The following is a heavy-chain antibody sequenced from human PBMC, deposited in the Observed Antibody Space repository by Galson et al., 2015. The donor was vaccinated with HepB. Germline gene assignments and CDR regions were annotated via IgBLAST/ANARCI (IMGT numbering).Heavy chain of an antibody. V-gene: IGHV3-23*01. CDR2: ISGSGGST. CDR1: GFTFSSYA. Sequence: SLRLSCAASGFTFSSYAMSWVRQAPGKGLEWVSAISGSGGSTYYADSVKGRFTISRDNSKNTLYLQMNSLRAEDTAVYYCAKRPLYGDSAFDYWGQGTLVTVSS. CDR3: AKRPLYGDSAFDY. D-gene: IGHD4-17*01. J-gene: IGHJ4*02.